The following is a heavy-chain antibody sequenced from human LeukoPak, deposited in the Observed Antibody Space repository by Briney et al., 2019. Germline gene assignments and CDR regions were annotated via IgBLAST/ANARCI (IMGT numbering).Heavy chain of an antibody. Sequence: ASVKVSCKASGYTFTAQYMHWVRQAPGQGREWMGWINPNNGDTKYAQSFLGRVTMTRDTSTTTAYMELSSLRSDDTAVYFRASYPRRIPKPPFDYWGQGTLVTVSS. V-gene: IGHV1-2*02. D-gene: IGHD2-21*01. CDR1: GYTFTAQY. J-gene: IGHJ4*02. CDR2: INPNNGDT. CDR3: ASYPRRIPKPPFDY.